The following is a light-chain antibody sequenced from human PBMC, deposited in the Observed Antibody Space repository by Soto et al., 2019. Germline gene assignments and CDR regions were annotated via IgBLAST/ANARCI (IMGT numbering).Light chain of an antibody. CDR2: SAS. CDR3: QQYSSLPHT. J-gene: IGKJ2*01. CDR1: QNIRSN. Sequence: DIQMTQSPSSLSASVGDRVTITCRASQNIRSNLNWYQQKPGKAPKLLVHSASSLQSGVPSRFSGSGSGTDFTLTISRLEPEDFVVYYCQQYSSLPHTFGQGTKLEVK. V-gene: IGKV1-39*01.